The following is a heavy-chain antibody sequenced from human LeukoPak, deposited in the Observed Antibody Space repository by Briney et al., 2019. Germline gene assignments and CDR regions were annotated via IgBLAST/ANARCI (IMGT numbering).Heavy chain of an antibody. Sequence: GGSLRLSCAASGFTFSSYSMNWVRQAPGKGLEWVAVISYDGSNKYYADSVKGRFTISRDNSKNTLYLQMNSLRAEDTAVYYCAKVGGYYYDTDYAFDIWGQGTMVTVSS. CDR2: ISYDGSNK. CDR3: AKVGGYYYDTDYAFDI. J-gene: IGHJ3*02. D-gene: IGHD3-22*01. V-gene: IGHV3-30*18. CDR1: GFTFSSYS.